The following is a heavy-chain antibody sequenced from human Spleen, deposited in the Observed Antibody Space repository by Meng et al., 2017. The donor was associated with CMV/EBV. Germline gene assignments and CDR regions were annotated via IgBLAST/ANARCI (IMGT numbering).Heavy chain of an antibody. CDR3: AKADEGHPLDY. CDR2: IRYDGSNK. J-gene: IGHJ4*02. CDR1: GFTFSYFG. V-gene: IGHV3-30*02. D-gene: IGHD5-24*01. Sequence: GESLKISCAASGFTFSYFGMHWVRQAPGKGLEWVAFIRYDGSNKYYADSVKGRFAISRDNPKNTLYLQMNSLRTEDTAVYYCAKADEGHPLDYWGQGTVVTVSS.